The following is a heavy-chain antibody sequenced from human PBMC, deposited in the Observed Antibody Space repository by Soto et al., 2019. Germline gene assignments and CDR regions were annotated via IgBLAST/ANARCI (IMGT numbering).Heavy chain of an antibody. V-gene: IGHV3-23*01. D-gene: IGHD3-10*01. J-gene: IGHJ4*02. CDR1: GFTFGSYA. CDR3: AKVRRPMVRGGLFDY. Sequence: GSLRLSCVASGFTFGSYAMSWVRQAPGKGLEWVSAISGSGGSTYYADSVKGRFTISRDNSKDTLYLQMNSLRAEDTAVYYCAKVRRPMVRGGLFDYWGQGTLVTVSS. CDR2: ISGSGGST.